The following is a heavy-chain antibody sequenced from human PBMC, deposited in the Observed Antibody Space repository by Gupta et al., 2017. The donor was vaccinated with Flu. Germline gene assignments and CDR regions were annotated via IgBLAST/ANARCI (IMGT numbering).Heavy chain of an antibody. CDR2: ISTSNDYT. D-gene: IGHD1-20*01. V-gene: IGHV1-18*01. CDR1: GYSFNTFG. Sequence: LVQSGNEVKKPGASVRVSCKASGYSFNTFGISWIRQAPGQGLEWMGWISTSNDYTNYAEAFQGRISMSTDASTDTAYLDLRHLRSDDTAVYVCARYHWNIPSWFDLWGQGTLVSVSS. J-gene: IGHJ5*02. CDR3: ARYHWNIPSWFDL.